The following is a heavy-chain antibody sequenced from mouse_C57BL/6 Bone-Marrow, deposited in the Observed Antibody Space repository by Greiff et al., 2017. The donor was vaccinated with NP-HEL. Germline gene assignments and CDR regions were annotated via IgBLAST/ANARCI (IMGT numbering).Heavy chain of an antibody. J-gene: IGHJ4*01. CDR3: ARQVGDYYAMDY. V-gene: IGHV5-12*01. CDR1: GFTFSDYY. D-gene: IGHD1-1*02. CDR2: ISNGGGST. Sequence: EVMLVESGGGLVQPGGSLKLSCAASGFTFSDYYMYWVRQTPEKRLEWVAYISNGGGSTYYPDTVKGRFTISKDNAKNTLYLQMSRLKSEDTAMYYCARQVGDYYAMDYRGQGTSVTVSS.